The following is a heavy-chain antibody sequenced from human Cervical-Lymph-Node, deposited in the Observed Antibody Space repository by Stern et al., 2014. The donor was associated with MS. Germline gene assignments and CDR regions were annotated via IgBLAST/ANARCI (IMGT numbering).Heavy chain of an antibody. D-gene: IGHD3-16*01. J-gene: IGHJ4*02. V-gene: IGHV4-59*01. CDR1: GGSISSYY. CDR3: ARERGGVDY. Sequence: QVQPQESGPGLVKPSETLSLTCTVSGGSISSYYWSWIRQPPGKGLEWIGYIYYSGSTNYNPSLKSRVTISVDTSKNQFSLKLSSVTAADTAVYYCARERGGVDYWGQGTLVTVSS. CDR2: IYYSGST.